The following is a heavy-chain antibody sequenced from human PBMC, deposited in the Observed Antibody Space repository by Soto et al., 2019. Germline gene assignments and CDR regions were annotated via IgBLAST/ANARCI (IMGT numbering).Heavy chain of an antibody. D-gene: IGHD6-13*01. CDR1: GYTFTSYY. Sequence: QVQLVQSGAEGKKPGAPVKVSCKASGYTFTSYYIHWVRQAPEKGLEWMGIINPSGGSTSSAQKFQGRVTMTRDTSTSTVYIELSSLRSEYTAVYYCATSIAVAGHNWFDPWVKGTLVTVSS. J-gene: IGHJ5*02. CDR3: ATSIAVAGHNWFDP. CDR2: INPSGGST. V-gene: IGHV1-46*03.